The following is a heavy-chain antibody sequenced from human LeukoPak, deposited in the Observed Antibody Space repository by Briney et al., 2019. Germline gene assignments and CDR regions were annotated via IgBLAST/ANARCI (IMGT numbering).Heavy chain of an antibody. J-gene: IGHJ4*02. V-gene: IGHV3-33*01. CDR1: GFTFRNYG. Sequence: GGSLRLSCAASGFTFRNYGMHWVRQAPDRGLEWVAMIWSDGSKKYYTDPVEGRFTISRDNSQNTLNLQMNSLRDEDTAVYYCTRDRSVSRFDYWGQGTLVTVSS. CDR3: TRDRSVSRFDY. CDR2: IWSDGSKK. D-gene: IGHD3-16*02.